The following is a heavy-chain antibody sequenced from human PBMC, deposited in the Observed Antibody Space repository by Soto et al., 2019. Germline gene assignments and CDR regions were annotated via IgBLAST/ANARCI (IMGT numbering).Heavy chain of an antibody. CDR3: AACRPPSPYDWFYAMDV. Sequence: VQLVESGGGLVNPGGSLRLSCTAFGFSIIAYSLQWVRQVSGKGLEWVSYISSGSTSIYYADSVKGRFTISRDNAENSLFLQINSLRDEDTAVYYCAACRPPSPYDWFYAMDVWGQGTTVSVSS. CDR2: ISSGSTSI. V-gene: IGHV3-48*02. CDR1: GFSIIAYS. J-gene: IGHJ6*02. D-gene: IGHD3-9*01.